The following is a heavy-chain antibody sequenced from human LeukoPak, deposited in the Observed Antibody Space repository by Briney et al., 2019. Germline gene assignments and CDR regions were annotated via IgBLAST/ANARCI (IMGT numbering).Heavy chain of an antibody. V-gene: IGHV3-48*03. CDR3: AKDSYDSSGYYYA. CDR2: ISSSGSTI. Sequence: GGSLRLSCAASGFTFGSYEMNWVRQAPGKGLEWVSYISSSGSTIYYADSVKGRFTISRDNAKNLLYLQMNSLGVEDTAVYYCAKDSYDSSGYYYAWGQGTLVTVSS. D-gene: IGHD3-22*01. J-gene: IGHJ5*02. CDR1: GFTFGSYE.